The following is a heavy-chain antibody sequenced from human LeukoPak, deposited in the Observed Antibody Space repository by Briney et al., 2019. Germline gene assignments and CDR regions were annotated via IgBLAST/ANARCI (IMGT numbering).Heavy chain of an antibody. V-gene: IGHV3-7*01. CDR2: IRPDGSEK. CDR1: GFTFSSYA. D-gene: IGHD3-22*01. Sequence: GGSLRLSCAASGFTFSSYAMRWVRQAPGKGLEWVANIRPDGSEKDYVDSVKGRFTISRDNAKNSLYLQMNSLRAGDTAVYYCARDSSGYFDYWGQGTLVTVSS. J-gene: IGHJ4*02. CDR3: ARDSSGYFDY.